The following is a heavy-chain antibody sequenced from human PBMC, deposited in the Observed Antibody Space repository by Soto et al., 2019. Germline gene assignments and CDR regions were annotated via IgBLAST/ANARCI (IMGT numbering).Heavy chain of an antibody. CDR2: ISFNGRKK. J-gene: IGHJ2*01. Sequence: QEQLVESGGGVVRPGKSLRHSCEASGFNFTYNAMHWVRQAPGKGLEWVAVISFNGRKKFYARSVKGRFTISRDNSKNSLYLQINNLRPGDTAVYYCARDWLRRDDILTPSWNFNLWGQGTLVTDS. CDR3: ARDWLRRDDILTPSWNFNL. V-gene: IGHV3-30*04. CDR1: GFNFTYNA. D-gene: IGHD3-9*01.